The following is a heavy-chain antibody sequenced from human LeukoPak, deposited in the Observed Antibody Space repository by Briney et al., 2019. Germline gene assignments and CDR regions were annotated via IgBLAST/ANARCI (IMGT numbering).Heavy chain of an antibody. V-gene: IGHV1-2*02. Sequence: GASVKVSCKASGYTFTGYYMHWVRQAPGQGLEGMGWINPNSGGTNYAQKFQGRVTMTRDTSISTAYMELSRLRSDDTAVYYCAREEHYYGSGSYQNWFDPWGQGTLVTVSS. CDR3: AREEHYYGSGSYQNWFDP. CDR2: INPNSGGT. J-gene: IGHJ5*02. CDR1: GYTFTGYY. D-gene: IGHD3-10*01.